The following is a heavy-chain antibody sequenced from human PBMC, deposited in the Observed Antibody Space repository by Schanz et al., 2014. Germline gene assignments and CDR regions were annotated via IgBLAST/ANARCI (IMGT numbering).Heavy chain of an antibody. CDR1: GYAFSDYG. CDR3: ARGYGDSPTDF. V-gene: IGHV1-18*01. D-gene: IGHD4-17*01. CDR2: ISPYTGNT. Sequence: QVQLEQSGAEVKKPGASVKVSCKTSGYAFSDYGITWVRQAPGQGLQWMGWISPYTGNTNYAQTLQGRITLTTDTATSTAYMELRSLRSDDTALYYCARGYGDSPTDFWGQGTLVTVSS. J-gene: IGHJ4*02.